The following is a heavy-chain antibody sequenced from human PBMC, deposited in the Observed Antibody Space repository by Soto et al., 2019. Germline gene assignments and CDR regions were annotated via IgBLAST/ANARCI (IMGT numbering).Heavy chain of an antibody. D-gene: IGHD3-10*01. CDR1: GYTFTSYD. CDR3: ARPGRAFGGAFDI. Sequence: ASVKVSFKASGYTFTSYDSNWVRQATGQGLEWMGWMNPNSGNTGYAQKFQGRVTMTRNTSISTAYMELSSLRSEDTAVYYCARPGRAFGGAFDIWGQGTMVTVSS. V-gene: IGHV1-8*01. J-gene: IGHJ3*02. CDR2: MNPNSGNT.